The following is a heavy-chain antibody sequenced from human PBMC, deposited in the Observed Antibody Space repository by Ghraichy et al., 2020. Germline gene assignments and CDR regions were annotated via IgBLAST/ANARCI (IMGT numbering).Heavy chain of an antibody. CDR2: ISYDGSNK. CDR3: ARSGGEGWSGYYSVGSLAY. Sequence: GGSLRLSCAASGFTFSSYAMHWVRQAPGKGLEWVAVISYDGSNKYYADSVKGRFTISRDNSKNTLYLQMNSLRAEDTAVYYCARSGGEGWSGYYSVGSLAYWGQGTLVTVSS. D-gene: IGHD3-3*01. J-gene: IGHJ4*02. V-gene: IGHV3-30*04. CDR1: GFTFSSYA.